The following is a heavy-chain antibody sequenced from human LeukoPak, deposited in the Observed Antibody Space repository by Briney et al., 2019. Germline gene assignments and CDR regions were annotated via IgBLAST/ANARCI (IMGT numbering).Heavy chain of an antibody. Sequence: GASVKVSCKASGGTFSSYAISWVRQAPGQGLEWMGGIIPIFGTANYAQKFQGRVTITADESTSIAYMELSSLRSEDTAVYYCARDIAVAGTSLYYCGQGTLVTVSS. CDR1: GGTFSSYA. CDR2: IIPIFGTA. CDR3: ARDIAVAGTSLYY. V-gene: IGHV1-69*13. J-gene: IGHJ4*02. D-gene: IGHD6-19*01.